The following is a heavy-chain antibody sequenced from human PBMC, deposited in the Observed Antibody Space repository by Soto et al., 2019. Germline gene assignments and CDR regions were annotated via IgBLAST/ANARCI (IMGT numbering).Heavy chain of an antibody. Sequence: ASVKVSCKASGYSFTVYYIHWVRQASGQGLEWMGWVNPNTGGTKYAQKFQGTVTMTRDTSITTAYLELSRLRSDDTAVYYCARGYSYGYRAFDIWGQGTMVTVSS. J-gene: IGHJ3*02. CDR3: ARGYSYGYRAFDI. CDR1: GYSFTVYY. V-gene: IGHV1-2*02. D-gene: IGHD5-18*01. CDR2: VNPNTGGT.